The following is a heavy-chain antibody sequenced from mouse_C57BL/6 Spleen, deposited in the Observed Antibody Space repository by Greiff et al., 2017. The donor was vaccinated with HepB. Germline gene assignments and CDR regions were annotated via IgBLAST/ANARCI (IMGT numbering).Heavy chain of an antibody. D-gene: IGHD1-1*01. CDR2: INPNNGGT. J-gene: IGHJ3*01. CDR1: GYTFTDYY. CDR3: ARRGNYYGSTAWFAY. Sequence: EVQLQQSGPELVKPGASVKISCKASGYTFTDYYMNWVKQSHGKSLEWIGDINPNNGGTSYNQKFKGKATLTVDKSSSTAYMELRSLTSEDSAVYYWARRGNYYGSTAWFAYWGQGTLVTVSA. V-gene: IGHV1-26*01.